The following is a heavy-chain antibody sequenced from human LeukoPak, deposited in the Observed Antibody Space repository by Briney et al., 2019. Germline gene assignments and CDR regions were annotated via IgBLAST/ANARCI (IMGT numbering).Heavy chain of an antibody. CDR1: GGSFSGYY. J-gene: IGHJ4*02. CDR3: ARGVQLSY. CDR2: INHSGST. D-gene: IGHD1-1*01. Sequence: PSETLSLTCAVYGGSFSGYYWSWIRQPPGKGLEWIGEINHSGSTNYNPSLKSRVTISVDTSKNQFSLKLGSVTAADTAVYYCARGVQLSYWGQGTLVTVSS. V-gene: IGHV4-34*01.